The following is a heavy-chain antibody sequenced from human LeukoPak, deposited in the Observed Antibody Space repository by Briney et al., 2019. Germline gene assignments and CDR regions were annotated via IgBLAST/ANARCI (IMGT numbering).Heavy chain of an antibody. J-gene: IGHJ5*02. Sequence: GASVNVSCKASGYTFTGYYMHWVRQAPGQGLEWMGWINPNSGGTVYAQKCQGRVTMTRDMSISTAYMELNRLKSDDTAMYCCARGRGGCGGSNWFDPWGQGTLVTVSS. CDR1: GYTFTGYY. V-gene: IGHV1-2*02. D-gene: IGHD6-19*01. CDR2: INPNSGGT. CDR3: ARGRGGCGGSNWFDP.